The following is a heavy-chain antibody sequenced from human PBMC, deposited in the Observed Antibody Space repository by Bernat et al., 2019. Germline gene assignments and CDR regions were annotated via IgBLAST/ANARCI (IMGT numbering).Heavy chain of an antibody. J-gene: IGHJ4*02. Sequence: QVQLQESGPGLVKPSETLSLTCTVSGGSISSYYWSWIRQPPGKGLEWIGYIYYSGSTNYNPSLKSRVTISVDTSKNQFSLKLSSVTAADTAVYYCAGLYLYNWNDEPYFDYWGQGTLVTVSS. CDR1: GGSISSYY. CDR3: AGLYLYNWNDEPYFDY. V-gene: IGHV4-59*08. CDR2: IYYSGST. D-gene: IGHD1-20*01.